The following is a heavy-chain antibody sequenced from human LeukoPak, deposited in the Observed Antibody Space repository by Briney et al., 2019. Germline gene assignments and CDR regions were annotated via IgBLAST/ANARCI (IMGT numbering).Heavy chain of an antibody. D-gene: IGHD3-10*01. CDR3: ARSQLLWFGGSFDY. CDR1: GFTFSSYA. J-gene: IGHJ4*02. V-gene: IGHV3-30*04. CDR2: ISYDGSNK. Sequence: GRSLRLSCAASGFTFSSYAMHWVRQAPGKGLEWVAVISYDGSNKYYADSVKGRFTISRDNSKNTLYLQMNSLRAEDTAVYHCARSQLLWFGGSFDYWGQGTLVTVSS.